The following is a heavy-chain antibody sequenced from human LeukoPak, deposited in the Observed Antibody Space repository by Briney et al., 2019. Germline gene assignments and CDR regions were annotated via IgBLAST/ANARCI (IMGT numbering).Heavy chain of an antibody. CDR1: GYTFTTYG. Sequence: ASVKVSCKASGYTFTTYGIGWVRQAPGQGLEWMGWISTYNGNTKYSQKFQGRVTMTTDTSTRTAYMELRSLRSDDTAVYYCARDFGYSYGLWDWGQGTLVTVSS. CDR3: ARDFGYSYGLWD. CDR2: ISTYNGNT. D-gene: IGHD5-18*01. J-gene: IGHJ4*02. V-gene: IGHV1-18*01.